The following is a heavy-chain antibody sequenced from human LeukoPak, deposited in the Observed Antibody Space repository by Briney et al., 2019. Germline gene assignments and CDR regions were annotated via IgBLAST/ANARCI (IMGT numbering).Heavy chain of an antibody. V-gene: IGHV4-4*02. CDR3: AREILEASFDP. CDR2: IHHSGST. J-gene: IGHJ5*02. Sequence: SETLSLTCAVSGGSISSSDWWSWVRQPPGKGLEWIGEIHHSGSTKYNPSLKSRVTISVDKSKNQFSLKLSSVTAADTAVYYCAREILEASFDPWGQGTLVTVSS. D-gene: IGHD1-26*01. CDR1: GGSISSSDW.